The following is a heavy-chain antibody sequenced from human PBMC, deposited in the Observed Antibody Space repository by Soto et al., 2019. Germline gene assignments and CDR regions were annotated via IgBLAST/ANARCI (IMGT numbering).Heavy chain of an antibody. D-gene: IGHD3-3*01. Sequence: PGGSLRLSCAASGFTFSIYAVSWVRQAPGKGLEWVSATSGSGGSTYYADSVKGRFTISRDNSKNTLYLQMNSLRAEDTAVYYCAKAHDFWSVRDAFDIWGQGTMVTVSS. CDR3: AKAHDFWSVRDAFDI. J-gene: IGHJ3*02. CDR2: TSGSGGST. CDR1: GFTFSIYA. V-gene: IGHV3-23*01.